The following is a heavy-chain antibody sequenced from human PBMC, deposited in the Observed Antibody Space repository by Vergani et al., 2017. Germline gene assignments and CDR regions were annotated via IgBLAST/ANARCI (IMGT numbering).Heavy chain of an antibody. V-gene: IGHV3-48*01. D-gene: IGHD6-19*01. CDR2: IRSSSSTI. Sequence: EVQLVESGGGLVQPGGSLRLSCAASGFTFSSCSMNWVRQAPGKGLEWVAYIRSSSSTIYYADSVKGRFTISRDNAKNSLYLQMNSLRAEDTAVYYCARAGRYYYYMDVWGKGTTVTVSS. J-gene: IGHJ6*03. CDR1: GFTFSSCS. CDR3: ARAGRYYYYMDV.